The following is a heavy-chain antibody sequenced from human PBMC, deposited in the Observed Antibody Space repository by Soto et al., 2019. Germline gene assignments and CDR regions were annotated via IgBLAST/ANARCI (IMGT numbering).Heavy chain of an antibody. CDR3: AREDDYGYRYINYGLDV. CDR1: GFTFNIYA. V-gene: IGHV3-30-3*01. Sequence: GGSLRLSCAASGFTFNIYALHWVRQAPGRGLEWVAVISFDGTKKYYSDSVKGRFTISRDNLKNTLYLQMNNLRVGDAALYFCAREDDYGYRYINYGLDVWGQGTTVTVSS. J-gene: IGHJ6*02. D-gene: IGHD4-17*01. CDR2: ISFDGTKK.